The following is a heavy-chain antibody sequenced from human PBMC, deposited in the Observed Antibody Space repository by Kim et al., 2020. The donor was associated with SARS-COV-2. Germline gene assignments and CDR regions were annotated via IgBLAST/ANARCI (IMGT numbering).Heavy chain of an antibody. D-gene: IGHD3-22*01. CDR3: ARGYYDSSGAYFDY. V-gene: IGHV1-3*01. J-gene: IGHJ4*02. Sequence: SQKVQGRVTITRDTSASTAYMELSSLRSEDTAVYYCARGYYDSSGAYFDYWGQGTLVTVSS.